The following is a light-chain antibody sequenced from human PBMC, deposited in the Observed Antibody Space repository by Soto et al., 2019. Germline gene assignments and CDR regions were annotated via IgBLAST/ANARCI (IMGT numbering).Light chain of an antibody. CDR1: RSDVGGYDY. CDR2: EVS. J-gene: IGLJ2*01. V-gene: IGLV2-8*01. Sequence: ALTQPPSASGSPGQSVTISCTGTRSDVGGYDYVSWYQQHPGKAPKLMIYEVSKRPSGVPDRFSGSKSGNTASLTVSGLQAEDEAEFYCSSYGGSNPVVFGGGTKLTVL. CDR3: SSYGGSNPVV.